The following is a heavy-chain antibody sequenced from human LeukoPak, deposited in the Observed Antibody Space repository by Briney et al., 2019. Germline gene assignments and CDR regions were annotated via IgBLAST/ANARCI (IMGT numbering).Heavy chain of an antibody. Sequence: GGSLRLSCTASGFTFGDYAMSWFRQAPGKGLEWVGFIRSKAYGGTTEYAASVKGRFTISRDDSKSIAYLQMNSLKTEDTAVYYCTRVKEEDSSSWYGRRTSREFDYWGQGTLVTVSS. V-gene: IGHV3-49*03. CDR1: GFTFGDYA. J-gene: IGHJ4*02. D-gene: IGHD6-13*01. CDR2: IRSKAYGGTT. CDR3: TRVKEEDSSSWYGRRTSREFDY.